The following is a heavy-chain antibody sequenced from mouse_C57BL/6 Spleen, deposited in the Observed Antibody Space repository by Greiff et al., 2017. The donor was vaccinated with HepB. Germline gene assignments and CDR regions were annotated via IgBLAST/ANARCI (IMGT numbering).Heavy chain of an antibody. J-gene: IGHJ4*01. V-gene: IGHV1-72*01. CDR3: ARWGDYEGSYYYAMDY. Sequence: QVPLQQPGAELVKPGASVKLSCKASGYTFTSYWMHWVKQRPGRGLEWIGRIDPNSGGTKYNEKFKSQATLTVDKTSSTAYMELSSLRSEDSAVYYCARWGDYEGSYYYAMDYWGQGTSVTVSS. D-gene: IGHD2-4*01. CDR1: GYTFTSYW. CDR2: IDPNSGGT.